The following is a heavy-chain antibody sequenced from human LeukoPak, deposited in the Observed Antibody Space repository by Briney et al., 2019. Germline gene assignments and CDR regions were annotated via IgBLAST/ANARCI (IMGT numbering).Heavy chain of an antibody. CDR1: GYTFTSYD. D-gene: IGHD5-18*01. CDR3: ARYNTDSYGNYYYGMDV. J-gene: IGHJ6*02. V-gene: IGHV1-8*01. CDR2: MNPNSGNT. Sequence: VASVKVSCTASGYTFTSYDINWVRQATGQGLEWMGWMNPNSGNTGYAQKFQGRVTMTRNTSISTAYMELSSLRSEDTAVYYCARYNTDSYGNYYYGMDVWGQGTTVTVSS.